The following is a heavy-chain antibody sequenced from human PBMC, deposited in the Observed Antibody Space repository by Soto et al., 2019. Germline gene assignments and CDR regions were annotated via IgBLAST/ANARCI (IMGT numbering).Heavy chain of an antibody. CDR3: ARIRPMELGAPDNWFDP. CDR1: GFTFSSYS. CDR2: ISSSSSYI. J-gene: IGHJ5*02. V-gene: IGHV3-21*01. Sequence: GGSLRLSCAASGFTFSSYSMNWVRQAPGKGLEWVSSISSSSSYIYYADSVKGRFTISRDNAKNSLYLQMNSLRAEDTAVYYCARIRPMELGAPDNWFDPWGQGTLVTVSS. D-gene: IGHD7-27*01.